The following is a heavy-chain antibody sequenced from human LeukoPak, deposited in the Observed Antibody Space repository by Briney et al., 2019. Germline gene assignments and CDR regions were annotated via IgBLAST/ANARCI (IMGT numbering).Heavy chain of an antibody. CDR1: GFTFSDNY. Sequence: KTGGSLRLSCAASGFTFSDNYMSWIRQAPGKGLEWVSSISSSSSYIYYADSVKGRFTISRDNAKNSLYLQMNSLRAEDTAVYYCARDHWIVATIYYYYYMDVWGKGTTVTISS. J-gene: IGHJ6*03. V-gene: IGHV3-11*06. D-gene: IGHD5-12*01. CDR2: ISSSSSYI. CDR3: ARDHWIVATIYYYYYMDV.